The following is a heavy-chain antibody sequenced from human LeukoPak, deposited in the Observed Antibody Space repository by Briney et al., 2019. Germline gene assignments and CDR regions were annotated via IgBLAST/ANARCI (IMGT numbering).Heavy chain of an antibody. J-gene: IGHJ4*02. Sequence: SETLSLTCTVSGGSVSSSSYYWGWIRQPPGKGLEWIGSIYYSGSTSYNPSLKSRVTISVDTSKNQFSLKLSSVTAADTAVYYCARQVCSGGSCYYFDYWGQGTLVTVSS. D-gene: IGHD2-15*01. CDR2: IYYSGST. CDR3: ARQVCSGGSCYYFDY. CDR1: GGSVSSSSYY. V-gene: IGHV4-39*01.